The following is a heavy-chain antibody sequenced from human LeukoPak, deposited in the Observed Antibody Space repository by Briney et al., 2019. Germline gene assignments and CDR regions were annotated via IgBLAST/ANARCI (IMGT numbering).Heavy chain of an antibody. CDR2: FDPEDGET. CDR1: GYTLTELS. D-gene: IGHD3-10*01. CDR3: ATDPRITMVRGASGNWYFDY. J-gene: IGHJ4*02. V-gene: IGHV1-24*01. Sequence: ASVKVSCKVSGYTLTELSIHWVRQAPGKGLEWMGGFDPEDGETIYAQKFQGRVTMTEDTSTDTDYMELSSLRSEDTAVYYCATDPRITMVRGASGNWYFDYWGQGTLVTVSS.